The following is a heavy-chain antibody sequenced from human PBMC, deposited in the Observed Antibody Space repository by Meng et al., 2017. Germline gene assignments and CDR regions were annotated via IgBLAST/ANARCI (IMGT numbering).Heavy chain of an antibody. J-gene: IGHJ4*02. CDR3: ARTPLRYCSGGSCYYFDY. CDR1: GYTFTSYA. D-gene: IGHD2-15*01. Sequence: QVQLVQSGAEVKKAGASVKFSCKASGYTFTSYAMHWVRQAPGQRLEWMGWINAGNGNTKYSQKFQGRVTITRDTSASTAYMELSSLRSEDTAVYYCARTPLRYCSGGSCYYFDYWGQGTLVTVSS. V-gene: IGHV1-3*01. CDR2: INAGNGNT.